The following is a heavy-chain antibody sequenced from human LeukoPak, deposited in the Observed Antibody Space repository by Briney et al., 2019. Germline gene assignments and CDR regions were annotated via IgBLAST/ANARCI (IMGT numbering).Heavy chain of an antibody. Sequence: GGSLRLSCAASGFTVNSNYMSWVRQAPGKGLEWVSVIYSGGSTYYADSVKGRFTISRHSSKNTLYLQMNSLRAEDTAVYYCARVSPLFDYWGQGTLVTVSS. CDR3: ARVSPLFDY. CDR2: IYSGGST. V-gene: IGHV3-53*04. CDR1: GFTVNSNY. J-gene: IGHJ4*02.